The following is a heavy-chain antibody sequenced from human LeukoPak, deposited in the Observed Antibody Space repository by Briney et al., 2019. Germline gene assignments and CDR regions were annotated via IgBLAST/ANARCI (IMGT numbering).Heavy chain of an antibody. D-gene: IGHD2-2*01. CDR3: ARGVVVVPAAMNWFDP. CDR1: GGSFSGYY. J-gene: IGHJ5*02. V-gene: IGHV4-34*01. CDR2: INHSGST. Sequence: SETLSLTCAVYGGSFSGYYWSLIRQPPGKGLEWIGEINHSGSTNYNPSLKSRVTISVDTSKNQFSLKLSSVTAADTAVYYCARGVVVVPAAMNWFDPWGQGTLVTVSS.